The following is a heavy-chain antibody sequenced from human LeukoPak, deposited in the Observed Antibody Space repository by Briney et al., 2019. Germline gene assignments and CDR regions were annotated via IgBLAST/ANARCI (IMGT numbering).Heavy chain of an antibody. CDR1: GGSFSSYY. D-gene: IGHD2-8*01. Sequence: SETLSLTCGVYGGSFSSYYWTWIRQSPGMGLEWIGEIIHSGSTNYNPSLTSRVTISVDASKNQFSLELSSVTAADTAVYYCARGILVTVYAAFDYWGQGTLVTVSS. J-gene: IGHJ4*02. CDR2: IIHSGST. CDR3: ARGILVTVYAAFDY. V-gene: IGHV4-34*01.